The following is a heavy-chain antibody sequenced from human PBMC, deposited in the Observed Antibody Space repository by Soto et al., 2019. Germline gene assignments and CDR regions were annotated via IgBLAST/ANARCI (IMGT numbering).Heavy chain of an antibody. CDR2: INNIGTT. CDR3: VRNNNDSSCLPAIDD. J-gene: IGHJ4*02. V-gene: IGHV4-34*01. CDR1: GGSFSGYY. Sequence: QVQLQQWGAGLLKPSETLSLTCAVYGGSFSGYYWSWIRQPPGKGLEWIGEINNIGTTNYNPSLRGRSTLPVATSKNQLPLISRPVSAPATAVYYSVRNNNDSSCLPAIDDWGQGTLVTVSS. D-gene: IGHD3-22*01.